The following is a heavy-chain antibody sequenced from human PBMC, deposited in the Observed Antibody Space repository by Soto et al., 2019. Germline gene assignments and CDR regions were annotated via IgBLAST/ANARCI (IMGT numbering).Heavy chain of an antibody. CDR2: IIPILDTT. Sequence: ASVKVSCKASGGTFSSYNINWMRQAPGQGLEWMGRIIPILDTTNYSHKFQGRVTITADKSTRTAYMELSSLTSEDTAVYYCARLKGRYSSDTESDYWGQGTLVTVSS. V-gene: IGHV1-69*08. CDR1: GGTFSSYN. CDR3: ARLKGRYSSDTESDY. D-gene: IGHD6-19*01. J-gene: IGHJ4*02.